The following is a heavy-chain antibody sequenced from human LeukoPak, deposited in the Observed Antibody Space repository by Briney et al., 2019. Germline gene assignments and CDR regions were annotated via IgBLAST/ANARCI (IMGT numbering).Heavy chain of an antibody. CDR3: AKAARNCSGGSCFSLRYFDV. D-gene: IGHD2-15*01. J-gene: IGHJ3*01. V-gene: IGHV7-4-1*02. Sequence: ASVKVSCKASGYRFNKYAINWVRQAPGQGLEWMGWIATDTGRPTYAQGFRGRFVFSLDTSVTTAYLQITSLEVENTAMYFCAKAARNCSGGSCFSLRYFDVWGQGTMVTVS. CDR1: GYRFNKYA. CDR2: IATDTGRP.